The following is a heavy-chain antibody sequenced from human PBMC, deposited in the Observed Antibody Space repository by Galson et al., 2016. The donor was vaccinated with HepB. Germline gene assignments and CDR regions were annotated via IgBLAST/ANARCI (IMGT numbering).Heavy chain of an antibody. CDR1: GFTFSTYS. CDR3: ARGTKSISYSGSYLFRL. Sequence: SLRLSCAASGFTFSTYSMNWVRQAPGKGLEWVSSISSSSSYIFYADSVKGRLNISRDNAKNSLYLQMNSLRAEDTAVYYCARGTKSISYSGSYLFRLWGRGILVTVSS. J-gene: IGHJ2*01. CDR2: ISSSSSYI. V-gene: IGHV3-21*01. D-gene: IGHD1-26*01.